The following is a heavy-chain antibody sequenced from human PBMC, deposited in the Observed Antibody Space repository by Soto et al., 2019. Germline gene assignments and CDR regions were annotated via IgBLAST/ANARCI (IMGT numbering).Heavy chain of an antibody. J-gene: IGHJ3*02. CDR1: GGSISSGGYY. Sequence: SETLSLTCTVSGGSISSGGYYWSWIRQHPGKGLEWIGYIYYSGSTYYNPSLKSRVTISVDTSKNQFSLKLSSVTAADTAVYYCARDGDYDDSNGSGWAFDIWGQGTMVTVSS. V-gene: IGHV4-31*03. CDR3: ARDGDYDDSNGSGWAFDI. D-gene: IGHD3-22*01. CDR2: IYYSGST.